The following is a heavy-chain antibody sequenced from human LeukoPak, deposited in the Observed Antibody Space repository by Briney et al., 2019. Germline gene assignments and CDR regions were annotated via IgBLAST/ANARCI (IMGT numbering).Heavy chain of an antibody. V-gene: IGHV3-33*01. CDR3: ARGSYSRVYYYGMDV. J-gene: IGHJ6*02. D-gene: IGHD1-26*01. CDR1: GFTFSSYG. Sequence: GRSLRLSCAASGFTFSSYGMHWVRQAPGKGVEGVAVIWYDGSNKYYADSVKGRFTISRDNSKNTLYLQMNSLRAEYTSVYYCARGSYSRVYYYGMDVWGQGTTVTVSS. CDR2: IWYDGSNK.